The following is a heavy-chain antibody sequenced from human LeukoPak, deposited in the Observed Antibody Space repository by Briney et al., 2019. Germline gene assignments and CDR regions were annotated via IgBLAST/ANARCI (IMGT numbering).Heavy chain of an antibody. D-gene: IGHD3/OR15-3a*01. Sequence: GGSLRLSCSVPGFTFSSYAMSWVCQAPGKGLEWVSTTSGIGAGTYYADSVRGRFTISRDNAKNTLYLQMDSLRAEDTAVYYCARDSRDWTYFDFWGQGTLVTVSS. CDR1: GFTFSSYA. J-gene: IGHJ4*02. CDR3: ARDSRDWTYFDF. CDR2: TSGIGAGT. V-gene: IGHV3-23*01.